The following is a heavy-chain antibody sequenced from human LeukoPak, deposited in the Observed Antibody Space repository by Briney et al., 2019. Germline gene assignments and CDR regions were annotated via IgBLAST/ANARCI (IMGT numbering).Heavy chain of an antibody. Sequence: PSETLSLSCSVSGGXISDFYCSWIRQPAGKGQEWIGRIYSSGNTNYNPSLKSRVSMSLDASKNQLSLKLSSVTAADTAVYYCARGARAGYNLEPFDYWGQGTLVTVSS. J-gene: IGHJ4*02. CDR2: IYSSGNT. V-gene: IGHV4-4*07. CDR3: ARGARAGYNLEPFDY. CDR1: GGXISDFY. D-gene: IGHD5-24*01.